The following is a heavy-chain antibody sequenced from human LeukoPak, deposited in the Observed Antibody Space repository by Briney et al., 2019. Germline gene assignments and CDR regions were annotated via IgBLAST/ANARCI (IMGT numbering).Heavy chain of an antibody. CDR2: IYYSGGT. V-gene: IGHV4-39*01. D-gene: IGHD1-26*01. CDR3: ARRNSGSSYGYFDF. CDR1: GGSISSSSYY. J-gene: IGHJ4*02. Sequence: SETLSLTCTVSGGSISSSSYYWAWIRQPPGKGLEWIGFIYYSGGTYYNPSLKSRVTISVDTSKSQFSLKLSSVTAADTAVYYCARRNSGSSYGYFDFWGQGTLVTVSS.